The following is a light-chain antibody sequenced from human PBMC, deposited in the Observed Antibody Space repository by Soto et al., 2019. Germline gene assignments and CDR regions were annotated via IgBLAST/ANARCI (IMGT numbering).Light chain of an antibody. CDR3: QQYNFWPPLT. Sequence: DIQMTQSPSSLSASVGDRVTITCRASQGISNYLAWYQQKPGKVPELLIYGASTLQSGVPSRFSGSGSGTDFTLTISSLQSEDSGIYYCQQYNFWPPLTFGGGTKVEIK. CDR2: GAS. J-gene: IGKJ4*01. V-gene: IGKV1-27*01. CDR1: QGISNY.